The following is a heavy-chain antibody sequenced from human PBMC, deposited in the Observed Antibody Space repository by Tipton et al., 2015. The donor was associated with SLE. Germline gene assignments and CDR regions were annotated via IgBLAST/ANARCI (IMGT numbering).Heavy chain of an antibody. Sequence: RSLRLSCAASGFTFDDYAMHWVRQAPGKGLEWVSGISWNSGSIGYADSVKGRFTISRDNAKNSLYLQMNSLRAEGTALYYCAKDGGDDSSGCRAEYFQHWRQAALVPVSP. CDR1: GFTFDDYA. CDR2: ISWNSGSI. V-gene: IGHV3-9*01. J-gene: IGHJ1*01. D-gene: IGHD3-22*01. CDR3: AKDGGDDSSGCRAEYFQH.